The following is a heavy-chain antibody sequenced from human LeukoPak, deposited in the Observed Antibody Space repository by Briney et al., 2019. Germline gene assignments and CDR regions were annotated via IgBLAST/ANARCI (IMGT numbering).Heavy chain of an antibody. CDR1: GGSIYSYY. Sequence: SETLSLTCTVSGGSIYSYYWSWIRQPPGKGLEWIGYIYYSGSTNYNPSLKSRVTISVDTSKNQFSLKLSSVTAADTVVYYCARARPYDAFDIWGQGTMVTVSS. J-gene: IGHJ3*02. V-gene: IGHV4-59*08. CDR3: ARARPYDAFDI. CDR2: IYYSGST.